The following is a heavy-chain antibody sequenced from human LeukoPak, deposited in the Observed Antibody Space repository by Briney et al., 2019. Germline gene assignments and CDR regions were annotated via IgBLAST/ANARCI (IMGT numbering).Heavy chain of an antibody. Sequence: GASVKVSCKVSGYTLTELPMHWVRQAPGKGLEWMGGFDPEDGETIYAQKFQGRVTMTEDTSTDTAYMELSSLRSEDTAVYYCATAHPQRCTSCYFVYQNWFDPWGQGTLVTVSS. D-gene: IGHD2-2*01. CDR2: FDPEDGET. J-gene: IGHJ5*02. CDR1: GYTLTELP. CDR3: ATAHPQRCTSCYFVYQNWFDP. V-gene: IGHV1-24*01.